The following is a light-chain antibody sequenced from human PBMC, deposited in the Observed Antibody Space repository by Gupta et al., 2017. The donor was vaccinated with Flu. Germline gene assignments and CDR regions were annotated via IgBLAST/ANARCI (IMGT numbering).Light chain of an antibody. Sequence: QSVLNQPPSASGTPGQRVTISCSGSRSNIGSNYVYWYQQVPGTAPKLLIYSNNLRPSGVPDRFSGPKSGTSASLAISGLQSEDEADYYCAAWDDNVYGGLIGAVTKVTVL. CDR2: SNN. V-gene: IGLV1-47*02. CDR1: RSNIGSNY. CDR3: AAWDDNVYGGL. J-gene: IGLJ1*01.